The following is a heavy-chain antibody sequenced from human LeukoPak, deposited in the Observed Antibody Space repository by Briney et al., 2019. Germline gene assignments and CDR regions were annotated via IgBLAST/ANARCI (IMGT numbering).Heavy chain of an antibody. CDR3: ARHESGTTRDY. CDR1: GVSISSYY. D-gene: IGHD1-1*01. Sequence: SETLSLTCTVSGVSISSYYWSWIRQPPGKGLEWIGYISYSGTTYYNPSLKSRVTISVDTSKNQFSLKLSSVTAADTAIYYCARHESGTTRDYWGQGTLVTVSS. V-gene: IGHV4-59*08. CDR2: ISYSGTT. J-gene: IGHJ4*02.